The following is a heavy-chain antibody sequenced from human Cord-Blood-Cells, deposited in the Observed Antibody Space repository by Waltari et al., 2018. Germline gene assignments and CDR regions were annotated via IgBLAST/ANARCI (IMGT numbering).Heavy chain of an antibody. CDR1: GGSISSGAYY. CDR3: ARDKGYCSGGSCGMDV. J-gene: IGHJ6*02. CDR2: IYYSGST. D-gene: IGHD2-15*01. Sequence: QVQLQESGPGLVKPSQTLSLTCTVSGGSISSGAYYWSWLRQPPGKGLEWIGYIYYSGSTYYNPSLKSRVTISVDTSKNQFSLKLSSVTAADTAVYYCARDKGYCSGGSCGMDVWGQGTTVTVSS. V-gene: IGHV4-30-4*01.